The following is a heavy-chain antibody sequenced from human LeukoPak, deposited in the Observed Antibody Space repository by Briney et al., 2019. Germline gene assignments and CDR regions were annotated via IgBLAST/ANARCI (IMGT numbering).Heavy chain of an antibody. J-gene: IGHJ5*02. CDR1: GFTFHEHA. CDR3: VKDSGAGFFVPSWFGP. D-gene: IGHD2-15*01. Sequence: QSGGSLRLSCAASGFTFHEHAIHWVRQLPGKGLDWVALISHDGSRQSFADSVKGRFQISRDNSKNTVFLHMNSLGPADTAVYYCVKDSGAGFFVPSWFGPWGQGTLVAVSS. CDR2: ISHDGSRQ. V-gene: IGHV3-30*04.